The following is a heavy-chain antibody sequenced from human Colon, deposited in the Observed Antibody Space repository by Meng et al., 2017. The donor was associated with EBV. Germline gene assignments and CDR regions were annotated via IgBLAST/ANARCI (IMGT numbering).Heavy chain of an antibody. CDR2: INGDGSGT. CDR1: GFGFSGYW. J-gene: IGHJ4*02. Sequence: VEPVECVGGLVHPGGSLSLSGDASGFGFSGYWMHWVRQAPGKGLAWVSRINGDGSGTTYADSVKGRFSISRDNAKNTLYLQMNSLRDEDTATYYCAGDDASEFDWGQGTLVTVSS. D-gene: IGHD3-10*01. V-gene: IGHV3-74*03. CDR3: AGDDASEFD.